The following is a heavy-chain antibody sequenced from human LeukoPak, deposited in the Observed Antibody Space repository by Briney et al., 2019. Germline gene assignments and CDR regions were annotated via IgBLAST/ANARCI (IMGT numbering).Heavy chain of an antibody. CDR1: GYTFTAYY. D-gene: IGHD4-17*01. CDR2: INPNNGAT. Sequence: ASLKVPCKASGYTFTAYYIHWVRHAPGQGLEWMGHINPNNGATHYAQKFQGRVTMTRDTSISTAYMDLSSLRSDDTAVYYCARAYGVTPGDRWGQGTLVTVSS. V-gene: IGHV1-2*06. J-gene: IGHJ5*02. CDR3: ARAYGVTPGDR.